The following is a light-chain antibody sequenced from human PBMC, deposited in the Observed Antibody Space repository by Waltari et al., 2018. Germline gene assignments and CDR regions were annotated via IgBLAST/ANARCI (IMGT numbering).Light chain of an antibody. Sequence: QSVLTQPPSASGTPGQRVTISCSGSSSNIGSNYVYWYQQLPGTAPKLLIYRNNRRPSGVPDRFSGSKSGTSASLAISGLRSEDEADYYCAAWDDSLSAVFGGGTKLTVL. CDR3: AAWDDSLSAV. CDR2: RNN. V-gene: IGLV1-47*01. J-gene: IGLJ2*01. CDR1: SSNIGSNY.